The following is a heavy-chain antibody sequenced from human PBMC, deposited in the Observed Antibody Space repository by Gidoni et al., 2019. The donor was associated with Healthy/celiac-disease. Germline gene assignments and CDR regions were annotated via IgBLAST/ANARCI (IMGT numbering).Heavy chain of an antibody. CDR1: GFPFSSNS. J-gene: IGHJ4*02. V-gene: IGHV3-21*01. Sequence: EVQLVESGGGLVKPGWSLRLRGAASGFPFSSNSMNWVLQAPGKGLGWVSSISSSSSYIYYADSVKGRFTISRDNAKNSLYLQMNSLRAEDTAVYYCARSGRAFITMVRDSFDYWGQGTLVTVSS. CDR2: ISSSSSYI. CDR3: ARSGRAFITMVRDSFDY. D-gene: IGHD3-10*01.